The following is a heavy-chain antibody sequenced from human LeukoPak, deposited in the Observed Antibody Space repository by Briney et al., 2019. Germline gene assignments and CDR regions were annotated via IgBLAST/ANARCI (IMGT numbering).Heavy chain of an antibody. CDR2: VYYSRVT. D-gene: IGHD5-12*01. CDR1: AGSITSGSYH. Sequence: SETLSLTCSVSAGSITSGSYHWRWVRQSPGRGLEWVVSVYYSRVTDKNPSLESRVTISMDMSMNEVSLKLSSVTAADTAVYFCVRGVATRRQFFYYMDVWGKGTTVTISS. V-gene: IGHV4-39*07. CDR3: VRGVATRRQFFYYMDV. J-gene: IGHJ6*03.